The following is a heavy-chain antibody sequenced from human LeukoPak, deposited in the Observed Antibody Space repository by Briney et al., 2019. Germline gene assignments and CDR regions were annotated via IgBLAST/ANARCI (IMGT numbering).Heavy chain of an antibody. J-gene: IGHJ5*02. CDR3: ARERGGLLAAGSSSPFDP. V-gene: IGHV4-34*01. D-gene: IGHD6-13*01. Sequence: SETLSLTCAVYGGSFSGYYWSWIRQPPGKGLEWIGEINHSGSTNYNPSLKSRVTISVDTSKNQFSLKLSSVTAADTAVYYCARERGGLLAAGSSSPFDPWGQGTLVTVSS. CDR1: GGSFSGYY. CDR2: INHSGST.